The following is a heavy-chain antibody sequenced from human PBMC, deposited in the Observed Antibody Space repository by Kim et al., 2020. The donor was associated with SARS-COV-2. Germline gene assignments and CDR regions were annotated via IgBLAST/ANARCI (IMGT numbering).Heavy chain of an antibody. D-gene: IGHD6-19*01. CDR1: GFTFSTYA. CDR3: VKEWTSGWYGFDY. Sequence: GGSLTLSCSASGFTFSTYAMHWVRQAPGKGLEYVSGISDNGGNRYYANSVKDRFTISRDNSKNTLYLQMSSLREEDTAVYYCVKEWTSGWYGFDYWGQGTLVTVSS. V-gene: IGHV3-64D*06. J-gene: IGHJ4*02. CDR2: ISDNGGNR.